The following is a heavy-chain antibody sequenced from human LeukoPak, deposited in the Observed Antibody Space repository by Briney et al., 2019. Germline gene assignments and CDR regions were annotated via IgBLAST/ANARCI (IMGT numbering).Heavy chain of an antibody. J-gene: IGHJ4*02. V-gene: IGHV3-23*01. CDR1: GFTFSSYA. CDR3: AKARGGGYSGYEPDY. D-gene: IGHD5-12*01. Sequence: PGGSLRLSCAASGFTFSSYAMHWVRQAPGKGLEWVSAISGSGGSTYYADSVKGRFTISRDNSKNTLYLQMNSLRAEDTAVYYCAKARGGGYSGYEPDYWGQGTLVTVSS. CDR2: ISGSGGST.